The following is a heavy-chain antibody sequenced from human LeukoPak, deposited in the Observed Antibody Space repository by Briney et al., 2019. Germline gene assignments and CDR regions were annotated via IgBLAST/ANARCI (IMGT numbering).Heavy chain of an antibody. CDR1: GFRFSSYW. J-gene: IGHJ4*02. Sequence: GGSLRLSCAASGFRFSSYWMSWVRQAPGKGLEWVANIKEDGSERYYVDSVKGRFTISRDNARNSLSLQMNSLRAEDTAVYYCARVADYSNSAHADYWGQGTLVTVSS. D-gene: IGHD4-11*01. V-gene: IGHV3-7*01. CDR2: IKEDGSER. CDR3: ARVADYSNSAHADY.